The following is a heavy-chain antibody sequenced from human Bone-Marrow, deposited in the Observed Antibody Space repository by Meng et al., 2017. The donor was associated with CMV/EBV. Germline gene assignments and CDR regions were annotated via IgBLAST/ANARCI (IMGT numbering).Heavy chain of an antibody. J-gene: IGHJ3*02. CDR3: ARDYKWPAAPSGAFDI. CDR2: ISYDGSNK. V-gene: IGHV3-30*04. D-gene: IGHD2-2*01. Sequence: GGSLRLSCAASGFTFSSYAMHWVRQAPGKGLEWVAVISYDGSNKYYADSVKGRFTISRDNSKNTLYLQMNSLRAEDTAVYYCARDYKWPAAPSGAFDIWGQGTMVTVSS. CDR1: GFTFSSYA.